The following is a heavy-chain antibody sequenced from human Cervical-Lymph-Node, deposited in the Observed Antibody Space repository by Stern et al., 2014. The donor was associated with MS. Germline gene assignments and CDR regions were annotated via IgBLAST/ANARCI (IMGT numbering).Heavy chain of an antibody. Sequence: EVQLVQSGAEVQKPGESLRISCKGSGYSFTDFWVAWVRQMPGKGLEWMGIIYPGDSDTRYSPSFQGQFTISADKSVNPAYLQWRGLKDSDTAMYYCARLRSTSWFDLWGQGTQVTVSS. CDR1: GYSFTDFW. CDR2: IYPGDSDT. CDR3: ARLRSTSWFDL. J-gene: IGHJ5*02. V-gene: IGHV5-51*01. D-gene: IGHD2-2*01.